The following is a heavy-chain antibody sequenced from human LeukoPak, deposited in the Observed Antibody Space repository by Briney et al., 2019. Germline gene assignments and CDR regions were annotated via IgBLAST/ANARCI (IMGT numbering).Heavy chain of an antibody. CDR3: GRGFALVPAGIPDY. CDR2: ISSDGSST. J-gene: IGHJ4*02. D-gene: IGHD2-2*01. V-gene: IGHV3-74*01. CDR1: GFTFSNYW. Sequence: GGSLRLSCAASGFTFSNYWMHWVRQAPGEGLVWVSRISSDGSSTTYADSVKCRFTISRDNAKDTLYLQMNSLRAEDTAVYYCGRGFALVPAGIPDYWGQGTLVTVSS.